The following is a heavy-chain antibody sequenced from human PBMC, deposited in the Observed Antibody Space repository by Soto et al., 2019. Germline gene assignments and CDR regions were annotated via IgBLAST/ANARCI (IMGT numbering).Heavy chain of an antibody. CDR2: ISYDGSNK. V-gene: IGHV3-30-3*01. D-gene: IGHD6-19*01. CDR3: ARSPEDSSGWYYFDY. CDR1: GFTFSSYA. J-gene: IGHJ4*02. Sequence: GGSLRLSCAASGFTFSSYAMHWVRQAPGKGLEWVAVISYDGSNKYYADSVKGRFTISRDNSKNTLYLQMNSLRAEDTAVYYCARSPEDSSGWYYFDYWGQGTLVTVSS.